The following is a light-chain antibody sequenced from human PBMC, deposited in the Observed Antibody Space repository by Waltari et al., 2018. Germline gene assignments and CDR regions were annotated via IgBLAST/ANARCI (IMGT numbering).Light chain of an antibody. Sequence: EIVLTQFPGTLSLSPGDRVILSCRASQSIRSQLAWYQQTPGQAPRLLIYGTSNRGTGIPDRFSGSGSGTDFSLTISRLDPEDCAVYYCQHYLNLPVAFGPGTKVEIK. CDR2: GTS. V-gene: IGKV3-20*01. CDR1: QSIRSQ. J-gene: IGKJ3*01. CDR3: QHYLNLPVA.